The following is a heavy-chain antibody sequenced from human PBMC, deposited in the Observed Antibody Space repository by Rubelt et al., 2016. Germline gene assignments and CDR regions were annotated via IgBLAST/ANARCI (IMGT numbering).Heavy chain of an antibody. CDR3: ARALYTVPYYFDY. CDR1: GGSISSYY. J-gene: IGHJ4*02. D-gene: IGHD3-16*01. Sequence: QVQLQESGPGLVKPSETLSLTCTVSGGSISSYYWSWIRQPPGKGLEWIGYIYYSGGTNYNPSLKSRVTISVDTSKTQFSLRLSSVTAADTAVYYCARALYTVPYYFDYWGQGTLVTVSS. V-gene: IGHV4-59*01. CDR2: IYYSGGT.